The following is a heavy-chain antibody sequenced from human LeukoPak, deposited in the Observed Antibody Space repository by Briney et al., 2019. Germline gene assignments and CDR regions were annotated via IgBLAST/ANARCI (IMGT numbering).Heavy chain of an antibody. Sequence: GASVKVSCKASGCTFTHYAVHWVRQAPGQRLEWMGWTNVGNDYTESSQKFQDRLTITSDTTATTVYMELSSLRSEDTAVYYCARDDFSTYPGLNYFDYWGQGSLVTVSS. CDR3: ARDDFSTYPGLNYFDY. J-gene: IGHJ4*02. CDR1: GCTFTHYA. D-gene: IGHD4-11*01. CDR2: TNVGNDYT. V-gene: IGHV1-3*01.